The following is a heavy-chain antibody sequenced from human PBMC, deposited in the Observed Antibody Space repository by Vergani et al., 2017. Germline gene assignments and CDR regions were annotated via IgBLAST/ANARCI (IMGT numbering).Heavy chain of an antibody. CDR3: ARFVTGTTHFDY. D-gene: IGHD1-14*01. V-gene: IGHV4-34*01. Sequence: QVQLQQWGAGLLKPSETLSLTCAVYGGSFSGYYWSWIRQPPGKGLGWIWEINHSGSTNYNPSLKSRVTISVDTSKNQFSLKLSSVTAADTAVYYCARFVTGTTHFDYWGQGTLVTVSS. CDR2: INHSGST. CDR1: GGSFSGYY. J-gene: IGHJ4*02.